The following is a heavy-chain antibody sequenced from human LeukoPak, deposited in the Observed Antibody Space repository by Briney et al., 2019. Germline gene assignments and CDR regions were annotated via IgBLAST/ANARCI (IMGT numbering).Heavy chain of an antibody. V-gene: IGHV4-59*08. D-gene: IGHD5-18*01. J-gene: IGHJ2*01. Sequence: SQTLSLTCTVTGDSINAYYWSWVRQPPGLGLEWIGYFHSTGSSNYNPSLKSRVTMSNDTSKNQFSLKLTSVSAADTAIYYCARHVGGYNGETFVGDWYFDLWGRGTLVAVSS. CDR3: ARHVGGYNGETFVGDWYFDL. CDR2: FHSTGSS. CDR1: GDSINAYY.